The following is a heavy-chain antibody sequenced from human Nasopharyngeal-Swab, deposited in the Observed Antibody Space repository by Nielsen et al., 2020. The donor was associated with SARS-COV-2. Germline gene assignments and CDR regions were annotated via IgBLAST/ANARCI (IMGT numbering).Heavy chain of an antibody. D-gene: IGHD5-18*01. CDR2: IYHSGST. Sequence: WIRQPPGKGLEWIGEIYHSGSTYYNPSLKSRVTISVDRSKNQFSLKLSSVTAADTAVYYCARGVDTAMVKDYYGMDVWGQGTTVTVSS. CDR3: ARGVDTAMVKDYYGMDV. V-gene: IGHV4-4*02. J-gene: IGHJ6*02.